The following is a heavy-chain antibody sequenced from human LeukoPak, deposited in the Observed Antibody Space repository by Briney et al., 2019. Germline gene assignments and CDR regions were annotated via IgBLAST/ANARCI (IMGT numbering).Heavy chain of an antibody. J-gene: IGHJ4*02. Sequence: GGSLRLSCAASGFTFSSYAMHWVRQAPGKGLEWVAVISYDGSNKYYADSVKGRLTISRDNSKNTLYLQMNSLRAEDTAVYYCASSSLRYFDWLLDYWGQGTLVTVSS. V-gene: IGHV3-30-3*01. D-gene: IGHD3-9*01. CDR3: ASSSLRYFDWLLDY. CDR1: GFTFSSYA. CDR2: ISYDGSNK.